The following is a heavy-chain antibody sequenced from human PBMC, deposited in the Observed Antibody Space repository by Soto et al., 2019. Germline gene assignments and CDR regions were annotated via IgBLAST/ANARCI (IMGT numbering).Heavy chain of an antibody. D-gene: IGHD3-3*01. J-gene: IGHJ5*02. CDR2: IYYSGST. CDR3: ARHADNYDANFFDP. CDR1: GGSISSSSYY. V-gene: IGHV4-39*07. Sequence: SETLSLTCTVSGGSISSSSYYRGWIRQPPGKGLEWIGSIYYSGSTYYNPSLKSRVTISMDTSKNQFSLKLSSVTAADTVVYYCARHADNYDANFFDPWGQGTLVTAPQ.